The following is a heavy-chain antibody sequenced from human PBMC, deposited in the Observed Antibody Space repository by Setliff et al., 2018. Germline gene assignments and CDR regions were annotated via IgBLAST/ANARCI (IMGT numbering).Heavy chain of an antibody. CDR3: ARASRFGTIRYRGDYYMDV. D-gene: IGHD3-10*01. Sequence: ASVKVSCKASGYTFTTYAISWMRQAPGQGLEWMGWINTNTGNPSYAQGFTGRFVFSLDTSVSTAYLQISSLKAEDTALYYCARASRFGTIRYRGDYYMDVWG. CDR1: GYTFTTYA. CDR2: INTNTGNP. J-gene: IGHJ6*03. V-gene: IGHV7-4-1*02.